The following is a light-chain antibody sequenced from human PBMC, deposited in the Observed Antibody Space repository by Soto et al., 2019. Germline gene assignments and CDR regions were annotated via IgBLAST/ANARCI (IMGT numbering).Light chain of an antibody. CDR2: EVT. J-gene: IGLJ1*01. CDR3: ISYTSDDVRYV. V-gene: IGLV2-8*01. CDR1: SSDVGAYNY. Sequence: QSALTQPPSASGSLGQSVTISCTGTSSDVGAYNYVSWYQQHPGKAPKLMIYEVTRRPSGVPDRFSGSKSGNTASLNVSGLQAEDEADYYCISYTSDDVRYVFGTGTKVTVL.